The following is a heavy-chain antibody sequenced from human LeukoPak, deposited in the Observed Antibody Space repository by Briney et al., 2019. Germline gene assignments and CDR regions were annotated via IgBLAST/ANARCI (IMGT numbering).Heavy chain of an antibody. V-gene: IGHV1-69*04. CDR2: IIPILGIA. D-gene: IGHD1-26*01. CDR1: GGTFSSYA. J-gene: IGHJ4*02. CDR3: ATGGGWELPGY. Sequence: GASVKVSCKASGGTFSSYAISWVRQAPGQGLEWMGRIIPILGIANYAQKFQGRVTMTRNTSISTAYMELSSLRSEDTAVYYCATGGGWELPGYWGQGTLVTVSS.